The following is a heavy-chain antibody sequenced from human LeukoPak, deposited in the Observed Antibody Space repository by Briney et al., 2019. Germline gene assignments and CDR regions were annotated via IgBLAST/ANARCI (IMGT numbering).Heavy chain of an antibody. CDR3: ARDLDNYDFWSGYSLDP. V-gene: IGHV1-69*01. CDR1: GGTFSSYA. CDR2: IIPIFGTA. J-gene: IGHJ5*02. D-gene: IGHD3-3*01. Sequence: SVKVSCKASGGTFSSYAISWVRQAPGQGLEWMGGIIPIFGTANYAQKFQGRVTITADESTSTAYMELSSLRSEDTAVYYCARDLDNYDFWSGYSLDPWGQGTLVTVSS.